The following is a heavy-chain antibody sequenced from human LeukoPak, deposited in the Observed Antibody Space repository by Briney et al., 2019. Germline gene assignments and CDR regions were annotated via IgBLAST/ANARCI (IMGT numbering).Heavy chain of an antibody. CDR2: ISYDGSNK. D-gene: IGHD6-13*01. CDR3: ASRYSSSWLIGY. Sequence: QPGRSLRLSCAASGFTFSSYGMHWVRQAPGKGLEWVAVISYDGSNKYYADSVKGRFTISRDNSKNTLYLQTNSLRAEDTAVYYCASRYSSSWLIGYWGQGTLVTVSS. V-gene: IGHV3-30*03. J-gene: IGHJ4*02. CDR1: GFTFSSYG.